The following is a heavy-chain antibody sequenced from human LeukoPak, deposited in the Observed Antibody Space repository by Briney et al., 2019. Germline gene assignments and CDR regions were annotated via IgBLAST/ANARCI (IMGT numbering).Heavy chain of an antibody. D-gene: IGHD3-10*01. V-gene: IGHV3-48*03. CDR1: GFTFSIYE. J-gene: IGHJ4*02. CDR2: ISSSGSTI. CDR3: ARLWLRERINDY. Sequence: PGDPLTLSCAASGFTFSIYEMNWVRQAPGKGLEWVSYISSSGSTIYYADSVKGRFTISRDNGKNSLYLQMNGLRAEDTAVYNCARLWLRERINDYWGQGTLVTVSS.